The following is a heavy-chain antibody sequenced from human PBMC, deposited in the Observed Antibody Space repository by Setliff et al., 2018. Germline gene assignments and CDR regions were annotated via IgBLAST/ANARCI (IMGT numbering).Heavy chain of an antibody. CDR3: ARTHCTTTSCFYFHY. Sequence: SETLSLTCTVSGGSIMNYFWSWIRQPPGKGLEYIGHISHGVSTSYSPSLKSRLSISADTSKNQFSLKLTSVTAADTAVYYCARTHCTTTSCFYFHYWGQGTVVTVS. CDR2: ISHGVST. D-gene: IGHD2-2*01. CDR1: GGSIMNYF. V-gene: IGHV4-30-4*01. J-gene: IGHJ4*02.